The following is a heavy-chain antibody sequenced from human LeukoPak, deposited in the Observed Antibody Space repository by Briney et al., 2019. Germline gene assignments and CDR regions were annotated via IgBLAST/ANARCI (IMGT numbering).Heavy chain of an antibody. Sequence: GGSLRLSCAASGFTFSSYSMNWVRQAPGKGLEWVSCTSSSSSYIFYADSVKGRFTISRDNAKNSLYLQMNSLRAEDTAVYYCARDRTSVTPGAFDYWGPGTLVTVSS. CDR2: TSSSSSYI. CDR1: GFTFSSYS. CDR3: ARDRTSVTPGAFDY. J-gene: IGHJ4*02. V-gene: IGHV3-21*01. D-gene: IGHD4-11*01.